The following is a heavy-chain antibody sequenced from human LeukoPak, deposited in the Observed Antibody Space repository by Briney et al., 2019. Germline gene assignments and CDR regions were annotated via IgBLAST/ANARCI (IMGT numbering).Heavy chain of an antibody. D-gene: IGHD3-22*01. CDR1: GYAFTDYY. J-gene: IGHJ4*02. Sequence: ASVKVSCKASGYAFTDYYIHWVRQAPGQGLEWMGWINVNTGYTESAQKFKGRVTMTRDTSITTGYMELSRLKSDDTAVYYCASDEFSDSRGYYAAPLDHWGRGTLVSVSS. V-gene: IGHV1-2*02. CDR3: ASDEFSDSRGYYAAPLDH. CDR2: INVNTGYT.